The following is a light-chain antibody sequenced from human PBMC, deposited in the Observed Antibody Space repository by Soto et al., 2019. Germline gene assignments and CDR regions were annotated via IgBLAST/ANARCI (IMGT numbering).Light chain of an antibody. CDR3: QQSYNTPLFT. V-gene: IGKV1-39*01. J-gene: IGKJ3*01. Sequence: DIQMTQSPSSLSASVGDRVTISCRASQSISSYLNWYQQKPGKAPKLLIYAASSLQGGVPSRFSGSGSGTDFSLTISSLQPEDFATYYCQQSYNTPLFTFGPGTKVDIK. CDR1: QSISSY. CDR2: AAS.